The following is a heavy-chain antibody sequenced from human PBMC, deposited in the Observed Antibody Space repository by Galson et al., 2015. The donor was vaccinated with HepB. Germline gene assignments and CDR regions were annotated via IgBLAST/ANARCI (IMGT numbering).Heavy chain of an antibody. CDR1: EFTFSRYA. CDR2: ISYDGSDK. D-gene: IGHD2-2*01. CDR3: ARDSFLIKVKFSRAFDH. Sequence: SLRLSCAASEFTFSRYAMHWVRQAPGKGLEWVAVISYDGSDKYSADTVKGRFTISRDNSNNTLYLQMNSLRAEDTAVYYCARDSFLIKVKFSRAFDHWGQGSLVTVSS. V-gene: IGHV3-30*04. J-gene: IGHJ4*02.